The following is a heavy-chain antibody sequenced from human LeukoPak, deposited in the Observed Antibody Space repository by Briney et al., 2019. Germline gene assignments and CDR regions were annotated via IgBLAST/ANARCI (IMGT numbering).Heavy chain of an antibody. CDR3: ATLGDYAECIDP. J-gene: IGHJ5*02. D-gene: IGHD4-17*01. CDR2: ITQDGSEI. V-gene: IGHV3-7*01. CDR1: GFTLSSHW. Sequence: PGGSLRLSCAPSGFTLSSHWMRWVRPPPGKGLEWVGNITQDGSEICYVVSGEGRFTISRDNAKSSLYLQMNSLRAEDTAVFYWATLGDYAECIDPWGQGTLVTVS.